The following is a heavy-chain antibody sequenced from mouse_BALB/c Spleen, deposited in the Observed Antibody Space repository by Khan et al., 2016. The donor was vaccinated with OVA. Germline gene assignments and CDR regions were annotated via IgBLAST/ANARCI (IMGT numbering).Heavy chain of an antibody. Sequence: QVQLQQSGAELARPGASVKLSCKAAGYTFTNYWVQWVKQRPGQGLEWIGAIYPGDGDTRYTQKFKGKATLTADKSSSTAYMQLSSLASEDSAVYYSARYSYRYDYSMDYWGQGTSVTVSS. CDR3: ARYSYRYDYSMDY. D-gene: IGHD2-14*01. CDR1: GYTFTNYW. J-gene: IGHJ4*01. V-gene: IGHV1-87*01. CDR2: IYPGDGDT.